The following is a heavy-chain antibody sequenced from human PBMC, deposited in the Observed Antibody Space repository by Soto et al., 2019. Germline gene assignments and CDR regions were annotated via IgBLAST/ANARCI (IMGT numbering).Heavy chain of an antibody. D-gene: IGHD3-3*01. V-gene: IGHV3-23*01. CDR3: AKDTGGPYYDFWSGYDDY. J-gene: IGHJ4*02. Sequence: SCAASGFTFSSYAMSWVRQAPGKGLEWVSAISGSGGSTYYADSVKGRFTISRDNSKNTLYLQMNSLRAEDTAVYYCAKDTGGPYYDFWSGYDDYWGQGTLVTVSS. CDR1: GFTFSSYA. CDR2: ISGSGGST.